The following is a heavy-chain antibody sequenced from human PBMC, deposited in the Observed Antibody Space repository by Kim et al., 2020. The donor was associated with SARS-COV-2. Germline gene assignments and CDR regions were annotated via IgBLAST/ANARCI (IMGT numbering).Heavy chain of an antibody. CDR2: INPNSGGT. D-gene: IGHD6-13*01. CDR3: ARGTTYSSSWYQHFQH. J-gene: IGHJ1*01. V-gene: IGHV1-2*06. CDR1: GYTFTGYY. Sequence: ASVKVSCKASGYTFTGYYMHWVRQAPGQGLEWMGRINPNSGGTNYAQKFQGRVTMTRDTSISTAYMELSRLRSDDTAVYYCARGTTYSSSWYQHFQHWGQGTLVTVSS.